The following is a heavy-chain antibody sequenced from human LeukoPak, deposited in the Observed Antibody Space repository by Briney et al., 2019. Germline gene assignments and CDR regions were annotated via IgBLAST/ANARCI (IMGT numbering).Heavy chain of an antibody. CDR3: ARGGIYSLGFDY. D-gene: IGHD6-13*01. CDR1: GFTFSGYS. J-gene: IGHJ4*02. CDR2: ISTTSDYI. V-gene: IGHV3-21*01. Sequence: PGGSLRLSCAASGFTFSGYSMNWVRQAPGKGLEWVSSISTTSDYIHYADSLKGRVAISRDNAKNSLYLQMNSLRAEDTAIYYCARGGIYSLGFDYWGKGSLVSVST.